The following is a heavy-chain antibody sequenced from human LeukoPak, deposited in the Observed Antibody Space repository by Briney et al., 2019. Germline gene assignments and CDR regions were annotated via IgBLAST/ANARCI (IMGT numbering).Heavy chain of an antibody. Sequence: GGSLRLSCAASGFTFSSYAMSWVRQAPGKGLGWVSAISGSGGSTYYADSVKGRFTISRDNSKNTLYLQMNSLRAEDTAVYYCAKDGYSSGWYEYYYYGMDVWGQGTTVTVS. J-gene: IGHJ6*02. CDR3: AKDGYSSGWYEYYYYGMDV. D-gene: IGHD6-19*01. V-gene: IGHV3-23*01. CDR2: ISGSGGST. CDR1: GFTFSSYA.